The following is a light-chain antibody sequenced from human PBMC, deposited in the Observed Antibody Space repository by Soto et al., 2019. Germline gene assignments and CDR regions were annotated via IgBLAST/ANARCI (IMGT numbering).Light chain of an antibody. J-gene: IGKJ1*01. Sequence: EIVLTQSPGTLSLSPGERATLCCRASQSVSSSYLAWYQQKPGQAPRLLIYGASSRATGIPDRFSGSGSGTDFTLIISRLESEAFAVYYCQQYGSSPRTFGQGTKVDIK. CDR2: GAS. CDR1: QSVSSSY. CDR3: QQYGSSPRT. V-gene: IGKV3-20*01.